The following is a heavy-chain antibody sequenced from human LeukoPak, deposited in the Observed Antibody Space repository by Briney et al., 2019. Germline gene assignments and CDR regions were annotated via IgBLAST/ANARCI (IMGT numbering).Heavy chain of an antibody. CDR3: AKRTPTSDYYYGMDV. CDR2: IYSGGST. CDR1: GFTFSSYA. Sequence: GGSLRLSCAASGFTFSSYAMSWVRQAPGKGLEWVSVIYSGGSTYYADSVKGRFTISRHNSKNTLYLQMNSLRAEDTAVYYCAKRTPTSDYYYGMDVWGQGTTVTVSS. D-gene: IGHD1-1*01. J-gene: IGHJ6*02. V-gene: IGHV3-53*04.